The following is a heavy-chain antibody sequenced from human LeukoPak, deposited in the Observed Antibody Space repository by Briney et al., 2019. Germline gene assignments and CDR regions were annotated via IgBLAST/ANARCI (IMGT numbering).Heavy chain of an antibody. J-gene: IGHJ6*02. V-gene: IGHV3-9*01. Sequence: GGSLRLSCAASGFTFDDYAMHWVRRAPGKGLEWVSGISWNSGSIGYADSVKGRFTISRDNAKNSLYLQMNSLRAEDTALYYCAKALERRIYYYGMDVWGQGTTVTVSS. CDR3: AKALERRIYYYGMDV. CDR1: GFTFDDYA. CDR2: ISWNSGSI. D-gene: IGHD1-1*01.